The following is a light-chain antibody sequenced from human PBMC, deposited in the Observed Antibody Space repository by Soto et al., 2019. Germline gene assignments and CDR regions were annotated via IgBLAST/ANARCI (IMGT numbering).Light chain of an antibody. Sequence: DFVLSQSPLHLTVTPGEPASISCRSSQSLLHSNGDNYVDWYLQRPGQSPQLLIFLASSRASGVPDKFSGSGSGTDFTLRISRVEAEDVGVYYCMQALHTPLTFGGGTKVEIK. J-gene: IGKJ4*01. CDR3: MQALHTPLT. V-gene: IGKV2-28*01. CDR2: LAS. CDR1: QSLLHSNGDNY.